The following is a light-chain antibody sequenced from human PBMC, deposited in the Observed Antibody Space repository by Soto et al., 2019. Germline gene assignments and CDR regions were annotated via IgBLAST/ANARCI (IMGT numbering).Light chain of an antibody. CDR1: QSISSG. V-gene: IGKV1-5*01. CDR2: DAS. CDR3: QQYNSYSRT. Sequence: DIQMTQSPSTLSASVGDRVTITCRASQSISSGLAWYQQKPGKAPKLRIYDASSLESGVPSRFSGSGSGTEFTLTISSLQPDDFATYYCQQYNSYSRTFGQGTKVGIK. J-gene: IGKJ1*01.